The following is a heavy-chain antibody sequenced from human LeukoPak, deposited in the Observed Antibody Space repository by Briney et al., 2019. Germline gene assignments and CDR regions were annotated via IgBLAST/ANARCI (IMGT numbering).Heavy chain of an antibody. CDR2: INPNSGGT. J-gene: IGHJ4*02. CDR1: GYTFTGYY. CDR3: AREGNGFWSGYYTIDY. V-gene: IGHV1-2*02. Sequence: ASVKVSCKASGYTFTGYYMHWVRQAPGQGLEWMGWINPNSGGTNYAQKFQGRVTMTRDTSISTAYMELSSLRSDDTAVFYCAREGNGFWSGYYTIDYWGQGTLVTVSS. D-gene: IGHD3-3*01.